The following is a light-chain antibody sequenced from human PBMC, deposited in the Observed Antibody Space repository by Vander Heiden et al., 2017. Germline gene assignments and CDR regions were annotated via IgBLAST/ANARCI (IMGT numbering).Light chain of an antibody. Sequence: QSALTQPASVSGSPGQSITISCTGTSSDVGGYNYVSWYQQHPGKAPKLMIYDVSNRPSGVSNRFSGSKSGNTASLTISGLQAEDEADYDCSSHTSSSTLRVFGGGTKLTVL. CDR1: SSDVGGYNY. CDR2: DVS. V-gene: IGLV2-14*03. J-gene: IGLJ2*01. CDR3: SSHTSSSTLRV.